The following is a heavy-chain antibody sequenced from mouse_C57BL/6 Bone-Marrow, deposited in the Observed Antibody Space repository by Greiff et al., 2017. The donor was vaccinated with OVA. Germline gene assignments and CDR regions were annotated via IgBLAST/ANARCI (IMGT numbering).Heavy chain of an antibody. J-gene: IGHJ2*01. Sequence: VQLKESGPGLVKPSQSLSLTCSVTGYSITSGYYWNWIRQFPGNKLEWMGYISYDGSNNYNPSLKNRISITRDTSKNQFFLKLNSVTTEDTATYYCARRGSSYSRYFDYWGQGTTLTVSS. CDR2: ISYDGSN. V-gene: IGHV3-6*01. CDR1: GYSITSGYY. D-gene: IGHD1-1*01. CDR3: ARRGSSYSRYFDY.